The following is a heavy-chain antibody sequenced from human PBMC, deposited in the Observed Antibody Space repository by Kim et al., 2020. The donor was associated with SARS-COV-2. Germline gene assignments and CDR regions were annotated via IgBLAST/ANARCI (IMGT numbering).Heavy chain of an antibody. J-gene: IGHJ6*02. CDR3: ARDPIYGDYGSYYYGMDV. CDR1: GFTFSDYY. D-gene: IGHD4-17*01. V-gene: IGHV3-11*06. CDR2: ISSSSSYT. Sequence: GGSLRLSCAASGFTFSDYYMSWIRQAPGKGLEWVSYISSSSSYTNYADSVKGRFTISRDNAKNSLYLQMNSLRAEDTAVYYCARDPIYGDYGSYYYGMDVWGQGTTVTVSS.